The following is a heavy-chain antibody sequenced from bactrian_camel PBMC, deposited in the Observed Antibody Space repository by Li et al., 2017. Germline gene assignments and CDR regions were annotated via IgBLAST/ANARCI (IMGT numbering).Heavy chain of an antibody. Sequence: QLVESGGGSVQAGGSLRLSCVASSGSYCMGWFRQAPGKEREGVAVIGVDGSIQYGDSVKGRFTISKDNAKNTLYLQMNSLKPEDTGMYYCAADRRPVGAGIEYCSPLKRFGYWGQGTQVTVS. CDR3: AADRRPVGAGIEYCSPLKRFGY. CDR1: SGSYC. V-gene: IGHV3S55*01. D-gene: IGHD1*01. CDR2: IGVDGSI. J-gene: IGHJ6*01.